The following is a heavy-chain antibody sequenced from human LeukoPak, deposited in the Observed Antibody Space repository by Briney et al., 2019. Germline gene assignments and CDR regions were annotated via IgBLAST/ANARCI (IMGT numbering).Heavy chain of an antibody. Sequence: SETLSLTCTVSGGSIRSGYYYWGWIRQPPGKGLEWIGSIYDSGSTYYNPSLKSRVTISVDTSKNQFSLKLSSVTAADTAVYYCARWPGRGRIDYWGQGTLVTVSS. CDR3: ARWPGRGRIDY. D-gene: IGHD3/OR15-3a*01. CDR2: IYDSGST. J-gene: IGHJ4*02. CDR1: GGSIRSGYYY. V-gene: IGHV4-39*07.